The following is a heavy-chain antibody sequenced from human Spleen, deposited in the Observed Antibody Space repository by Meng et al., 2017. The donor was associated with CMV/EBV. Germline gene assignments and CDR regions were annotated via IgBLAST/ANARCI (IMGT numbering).Heavy chain of an antibody. CDR1: YG. D-gene: IGHD3-22*01. V-gene: IGHV1-18*04. J-gene: IGHJ4*02. CDR2: ISAYNGNT. CDR3: ARDSITYYDSSAYYSPDVIFDY. Sequence: YGISWVRQAPGQGLEWMGWISAYNGNTNYAQRLQGRVTMTTDTSTSTAYMELRSLRSDDTAVYYCARDSITYYDSSAYYSPDVIFDYWGQGTLVTVSS.